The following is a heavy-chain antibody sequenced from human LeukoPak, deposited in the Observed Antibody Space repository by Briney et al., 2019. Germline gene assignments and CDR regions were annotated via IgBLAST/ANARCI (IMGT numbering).Heavy chain of an antibody. CDR2: ISYDGSNK. V-gene: IGHV3-30*04. CDR3: ASPRLAAAGYDRPPDY. CDR1: GFTFSSYA. J-gene: IGHJ4*02. Sequence: GRSLRLSCAASGFTFSSYAMHWVRQAPGKGLEWVAVISYDGSNKYYADSVRGRFTISRDNSKNTLYLQMNSPRAEDTAVYYCASPRLAAAGYDRPPDYWGQGTLVTVSS. D-gene: IGHD6-13*01.